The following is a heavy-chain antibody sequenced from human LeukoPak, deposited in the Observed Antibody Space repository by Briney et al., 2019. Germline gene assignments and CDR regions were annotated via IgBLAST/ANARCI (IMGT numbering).Heavy chain of an antibody. V-gene: IGHV3-20*04. CDR3: ARGVENWNLYDY. J-gene: IGHJ4*02. D-gene: IGHD1-7*01. Sequence: PGGSLRLSCAASGFTFDDYGMSWVRHAPGKGLGWVSGINWNGGSTGYAHSVKGRFTISRDNAKISLYLQMNSLRTEDTALYYCARGVENWNLYDYWGQGTLVTVSS. CDR2: INWNGGST. CDR1: GFTFDDYG.